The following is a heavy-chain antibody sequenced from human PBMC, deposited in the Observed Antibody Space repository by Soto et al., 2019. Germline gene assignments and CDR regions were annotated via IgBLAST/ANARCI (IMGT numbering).Heavy chain of an antibody. CDR2: AYHSADT. J-gene: IGHJ4*02. CDR3: AGYKKRGVPPDS. CDR1: GVPIRSYF. D-gene: IGHD3-10*01. V-gene: IGHV4-59*01. Sequence: QVQLQESGPGLVKPSETLSLTCTVSGVPIRSYFWSWIRQPPGKGLEWVGCAYHSADTKYSPSLWTRATFPTSRAKRQFPLRLISVTLAAAAVFSCAGYKKRGVPPDSWGRGALV.